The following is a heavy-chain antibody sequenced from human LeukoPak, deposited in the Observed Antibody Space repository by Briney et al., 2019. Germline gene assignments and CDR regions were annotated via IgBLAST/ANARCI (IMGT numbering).Heavy chain of an antibody. Sequence: GGSLRLSCAASGFTFSSFDMNWVRQAPGKGLEWVSSISTSSRYIYYRDSVKGRFTISRDDAKNSLYLQMNSPRVEDTAVYYCARADCRGSTCYLRRSWFDPWGQGTLVTVSS. CDR1: GFTFSSFD. J-gene: IGHJ5*02. CDR2: ISTSSRYI. V-gene: IGHV3-21*01. CDR3: ARADCRGSTCYLRRSWFDP. D-gene: IGHD2-2*01.